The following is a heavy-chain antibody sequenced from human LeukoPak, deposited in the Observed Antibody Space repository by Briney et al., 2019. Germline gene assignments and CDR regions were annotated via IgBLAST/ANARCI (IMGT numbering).Heavy chain of an antibody. V-gene: IGHV3-64D*06. D-gene: IGHD3-10*01. CDR3: VKRSAYMVRGVIGGGEFDY. J-gene: IGHJ4*02. Sequence: GGSLRLSCSASGFTFSSYAMHWVRQAPGKGLEYVSAISSNGGSTYYADSVKGRFTISRDNSKNTLYLQMRSLRAEDTAVYYCVKRSAYMVRGVIGGGEFDYWGQGTLVTVSS. CDR2: ISSNGGST. CDR1: GFTFSSYA.